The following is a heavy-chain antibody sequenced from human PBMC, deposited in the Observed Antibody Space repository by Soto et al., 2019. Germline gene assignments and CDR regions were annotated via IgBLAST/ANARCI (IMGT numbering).Heavy chain of an antibody. J-gene: IGHJ3*02. Sequence: GESLKISCKASGYIFIDYWIGWVRQMPGRGLEWVGFIYPGDSETRYSPSFEGHVTISADRSSKTAYLQWRGLKASDTATYYCARHRRAIVATTDPLDIWGQGTKVTVSS. CDR2: IYPGDSET. V-gene: IGHV5-51*01. D-gene: IGHD1-26*01. CDR3: ARHRRAIVATTDPLDI. CDR1: GYIFIDYW.